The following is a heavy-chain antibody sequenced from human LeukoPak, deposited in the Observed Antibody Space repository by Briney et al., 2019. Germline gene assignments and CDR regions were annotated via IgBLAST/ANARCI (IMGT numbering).Heavy chain of an antibody. Sequence: SETLSLTCTVSGGSISSSSYYWGWIRQPPGKGLEWIGSIYYSGSTYYNPSLKSRVTISVDTSKNQFSLKLSSVTAADTAVYYCARMKWELRPRGSAFDIWGQGTMVTVSS. J-gene: IGHJ3*02. CDR2: IYYSGST. D-gene: IGHD1-26*01. V-gene: IGHV4-39*07. CDR3: ARMKWELRPRGSAFDI. CDR1: GGSISSSSYY.